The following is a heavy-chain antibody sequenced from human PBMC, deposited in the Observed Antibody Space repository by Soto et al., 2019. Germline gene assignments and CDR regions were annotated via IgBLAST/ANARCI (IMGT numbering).Heavy chain of an antibody. Sequence: GGSLRLSCAASGFTVSSNYMSWVRQAPGKGLEWVSVIYSGGSTYYADSGKGRFTISRDNSKNTLYLQMNSLRAEDTAVYYCARDWDNWNYDAPNWFDPWGQGTLVTVSS. V-gene: IGHV3-66*01. CDR1: GFTVSSNY. CDR2: IYSGGST. J-gene: IGHJ5*02. CDR3: ARDWDNWNYDAPNWFDP. D-gene: IGHD1-7*01.